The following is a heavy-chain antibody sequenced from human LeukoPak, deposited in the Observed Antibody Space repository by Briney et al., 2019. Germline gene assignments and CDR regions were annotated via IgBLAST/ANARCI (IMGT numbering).Heavy chain of an antibody. CDR2: ISSSGSTI. D-gene: IGHD6-19*01. CDR1: GFTFSSYE. Sequence: GGSLRLSCAASGFTFSSYEMNWVRQAPGKGLEWVSYISSSGSTIYYADSVKGRFTISRDNAKNSLYLQMNSLRAEDTAVYYCARVDSSGWQFDYWGQGTLVTVSS. CDR3: ARVDSSGWQFDY. J-gene: IGHJ4*02. V-gene: IGHV3-48*03.